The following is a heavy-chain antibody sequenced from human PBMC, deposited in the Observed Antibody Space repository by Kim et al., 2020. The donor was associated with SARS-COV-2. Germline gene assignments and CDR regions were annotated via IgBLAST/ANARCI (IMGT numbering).Heavy chain of an antibody. CDR3: AREGSGSYNWLDP. D-gene: IGHD3-10*01. CDR2: INGGNGNT. CDR1: GYTFDTFS. V-gene: IGHV1-3*01. Sequence: ASVKVSCKASGYTFDTFSLYWLRQAPGQRFEGMGWINGGNGNTRYSQNFQGRVTFTRDTSATTAYMELTSLTFKDTAGYYCAREGSGSYNWLDPWVQGTL. J-gene: IGHJ5*02.